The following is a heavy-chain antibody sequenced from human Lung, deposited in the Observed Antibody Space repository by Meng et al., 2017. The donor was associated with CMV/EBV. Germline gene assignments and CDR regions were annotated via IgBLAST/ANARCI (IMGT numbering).Heavy chain of an antibody. Sequence: SVSSASYYWSWIRQLPGKGLEWIAYVYYGGGTNYNPSLKSRVTISVDTSKNQFSPKLSSVTAADTAVYYCARGTGYCSSTSCYPFDPWGQGTLVTVSS. J-gene: IGHJ5*02. CDR1: SVSSASYY. D-gene: IGHD2-2*01. CDR3: ARGTGYCSSTSCYPFDP. V-gene: IGHV4-61*01. CDR2: VYYGGGT.